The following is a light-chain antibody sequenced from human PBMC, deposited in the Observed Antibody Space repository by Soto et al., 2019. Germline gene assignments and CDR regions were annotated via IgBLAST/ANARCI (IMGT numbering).Light chain of an antibody. CDR3: QQSYSDPRT. CDR2: AAS. V-gene: IGKV1-39*01. Sequence: DIQMTQSPSSLSASVEDRVTITCRASQNIKIYLSWYQQKPGKAPNLLITAASRRQSGVPARFSGSGSGTDYTLTITSLQPEDFAIYYCQQSYSDPRTFGQGTKVEIK. CDR1: QNIKIY. J-gene: IGKJ1*01.